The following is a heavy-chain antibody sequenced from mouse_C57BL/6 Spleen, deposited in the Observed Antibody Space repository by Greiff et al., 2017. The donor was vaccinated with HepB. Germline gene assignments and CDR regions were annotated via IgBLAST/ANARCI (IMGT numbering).Heavy chain of an antibody. V-gene: IGHV1-15*01. D-gene: IGHD2-4*01. Sequence: QVQLQQSGAELVRPGASVTLSCKASGYTFTDYEMHWVKQTPVHGLEWIGAIDPETGGTAYNQKFKGKAILTADKSSSTAYMELRSLTSEDSAVYYCTRGRVWYDYDGDFDYWGQGTTLTVSS. CDR1: GYTFTDYE. J-gene: IGHJ2*01. CDR2: IDPETGGT. CDR3: TRGRVWYDYDGDFDY.